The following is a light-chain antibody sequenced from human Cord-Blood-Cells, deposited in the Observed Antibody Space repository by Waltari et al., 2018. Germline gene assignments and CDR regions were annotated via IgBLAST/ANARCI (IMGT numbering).Light chain of an antibody. CDR2: GAS. V-gene: IGKV3-15*01. J-gene: IGKJ2*01. Sequence: EIVMTQSPATLSVSPGERATLSCRASQSVSSNLAWYQQKPGQAPRLLIYGASTRATGIPARFIGSVSGTEFTLAISSLQSEDFAVYYCQQYNNWPPYTFGQATKLEIK. CDR1: QSVSSN. CDR3: QQYNNWPPYT.